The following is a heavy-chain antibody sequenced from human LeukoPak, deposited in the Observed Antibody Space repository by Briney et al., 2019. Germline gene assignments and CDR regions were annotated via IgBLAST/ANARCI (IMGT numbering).Heavy chain of an antibody. CDR3: ARVRGISTFYYFQH. CDR2: ISRSSSYI. V-gene: IGHV3-21*01. CDR1: GFTFSSYG. Sequence: GGSLRLSCAASGFTFSSYGMNWVRQAPGKGLEWVSSISRSSSYIYYADSLKGRFTISRDNAKISLYLQMNSLRAEDTAVYYCARVRGISTFYYFQHWGQGTLVTVSS. J-gene: IGHJ1*01. D-gene: IGHD3-10*01.